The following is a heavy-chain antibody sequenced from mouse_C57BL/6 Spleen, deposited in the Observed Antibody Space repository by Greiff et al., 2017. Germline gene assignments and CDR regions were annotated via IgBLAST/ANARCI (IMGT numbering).Heavy chain of an antibody. D-gene: IGHD2-2*01. V-gene: IGHV7-3*01. CDR3: ARYSGYDDAMDY. J-gene: IGHJ4*01. CDR2: IRNKANGYTT. Sequence: EVQGVESGGGLVQPGGSLSLSCAASGFTFTDYYMSWVRQPPGKALEWLGFIRNKANGYTTEYSSSVKGRFTISRDNSQSILYLQLNALRAEDSATYYCARYSGYDDAMDYWGQGASVTVSS. CDR1: GFTFTDYY.